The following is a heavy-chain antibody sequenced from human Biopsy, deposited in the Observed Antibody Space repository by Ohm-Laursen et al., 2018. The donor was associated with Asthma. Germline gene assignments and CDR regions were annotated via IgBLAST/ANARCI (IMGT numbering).Heavy chain of an antibody. CDR1: GFTFDEYT. CDR3: AKVRSDWVIAESFDY. CDR2: ISWNSATI. V-gene: IGHV3-9*01. Sequence: SLRLSCAASGFTFDEYTMHWVRQAPGKGLEWVSGISWNSATIGYADSVEGRFTISRDNAKNSVFLHMDSLRPEDTAFYYCAKVRSDWVIAESFDYWGQGVLVTVSS. D-gene: IGHD3-16*02. J-gene: IGHJ4*02.